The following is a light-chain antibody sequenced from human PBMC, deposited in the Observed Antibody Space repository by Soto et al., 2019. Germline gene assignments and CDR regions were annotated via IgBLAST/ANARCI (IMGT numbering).Light chain of an antibody. J-gene: IGKJ5*01. Sequence: EIVLPQSPGTLSFSPGERATLSCRASRSVSSNYLGWYQQKPGQAPRLLIYAVSTRATGIPDRFSGSGSGTDFTLTISRLEPEDSALYFCQQYRPSPAISFGQGTRLEIK. CDR3: QQYRPSPAIS. V-gene: IGKV3-20*01. CDR1: RSVSSNY. CDR2: AVS.